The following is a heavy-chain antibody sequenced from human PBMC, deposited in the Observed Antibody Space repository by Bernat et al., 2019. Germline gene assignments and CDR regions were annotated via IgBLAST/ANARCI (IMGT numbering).Heavy chain of an antibody. V-gene: IGHV2-5*02. CDR3: THNGRYCSSTSCYYYFDY. Sequence: QITLKESGPTLVKPTQTLTLTCTFPGFSLSTSGVGVGWIRQPPGKALEWLALIYWDDDKRYSPSLKSRLTITKDTSKNQVVLTMTNMEPVDTATYYCTHNGRYCSSTSCYYYFDYWGQGTLVTVSS. J-gene: IGHJ4*02. D-gene: IGHD2-2*01. CDR2: IYWDDDK. CDR1: GFSLSTSGVG.